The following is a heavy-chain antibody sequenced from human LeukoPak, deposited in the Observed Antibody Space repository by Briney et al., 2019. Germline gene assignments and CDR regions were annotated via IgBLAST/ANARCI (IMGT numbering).Heavy chain of an antibody. J-gene: IGHJ5*02. CDR2: INHSGST. CDR1: GGSFSGYY. CDR3: ARGITVVVPAAILGAAFDP. V-gene: IGHV4-34*01. Sequence: PSETLSLTCAAYGGSFSGYYWSWIRQPPGKGLEWIGEINHSGSTNYNPSLKSRVTISVDTSKNQFSLKLSSVTAADTAVYYCARGITVVVPAAILGAAFDPWGQGTLVTVSS. D-gene: IGHD2-2*02.